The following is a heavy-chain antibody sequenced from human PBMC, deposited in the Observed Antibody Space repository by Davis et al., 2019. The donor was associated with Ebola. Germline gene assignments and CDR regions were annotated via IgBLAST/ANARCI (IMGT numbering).Heavy chain of an antibody. D-gene: IGHD6-6*01. J-gene: IGHJ6*02. CDR1: GGSVSSGSYY. Sequence: SETLSLTCTVSGGSVSSGSYYWSWIRQPPGKGLEWIGYMYYSGSTNYNPSLKSRVTISVDTSKNQFSLKLSSVTAADTAVYYCARLYSSSSPFGGYYYYGMDVWGQGTTVTVSS. V-gene: IGHV4-61*01. CDR2: MYYSGST. CDR3: ARLYSSSSPFGGYYYYGMDV.